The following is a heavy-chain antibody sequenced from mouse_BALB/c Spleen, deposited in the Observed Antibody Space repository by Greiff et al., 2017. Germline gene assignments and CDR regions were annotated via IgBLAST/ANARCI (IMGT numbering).Heavy chain of an antibody. CDR3: ARSIPWFAY. CDR1: GYAFSSYW. D-gene: IGHD2-3*01. J-gene: IGHJ3*01. Sequence: VKLQESGAELVRPGSSVKISCKASGYAFSSYWMNWVKQRPGQGLEWIGQIYPGDGDTNYNGKFKGKATLTADKSSSTAYMQLSSLTSEDSAVYFCARSIPWFAYWGQGTLVTVSA. V-gene: IGHV1-80*01. CDR2: IYPGDGDT.